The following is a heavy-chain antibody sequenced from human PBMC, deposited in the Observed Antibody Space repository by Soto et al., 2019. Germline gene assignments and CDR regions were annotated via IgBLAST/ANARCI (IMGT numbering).Heavy chain of an antibody. CDR3: AGAQHYFDH. CDR1: GFPFSSYG. V-gene: IGHV3-30*03. D-gene: IGHD2-2*01. Sequence: QVQLVESGGGVVQPGRSLRLSCAASGFPFSSYGMHWVRQAPGKGLEWVAHISYDGSNKHYTDSVKGRFTISRDNSKNMLYLQMSSLRAEDTAVYYCAGAQHYFDHCGQGPRVSVPS. CDR2: ISYDGSNK. J-gene: IGHJ4*02.